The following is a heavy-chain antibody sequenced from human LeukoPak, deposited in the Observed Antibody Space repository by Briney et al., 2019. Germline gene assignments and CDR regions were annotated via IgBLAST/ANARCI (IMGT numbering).Heavy chain of an antibody. D-gene: IGHD5-12*01. CDR2: ISGSGGST. J-gene: IGHJ4*02. CDR3: ATGGYDGKWS. Sequence: PGGSLRLSCAASGFTFSSYAMSWVRQAPGKGLEWVSDISGSGGSTYYADSVKGRFTISRDNSKNTLYLQMNSLRAEDTAVYYCATGGYDGKWSWGQGTLVTVSS. CDR1: GFTFSSYA. V-gene: IGHV3-23*01.